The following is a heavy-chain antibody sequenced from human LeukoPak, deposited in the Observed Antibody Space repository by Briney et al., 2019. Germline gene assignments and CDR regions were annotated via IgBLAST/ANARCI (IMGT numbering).Heavy chain of an antibody. CDR1: GYTFTSYA. CDR3: ARSSTIVVVTPTNY. J-gene: IGHJ4*02. D-gene: IGHD3-22*01. Sequence: GASVKVSCKASGYTFTSYAMHWVRQAPGQRLEWMGRINAGNGNTKYSQKFQGRVTITRDTSASTAYMELSSLRSEDTAVYYCARSSTIVVVTPTNYWGQGTLVTVSS. V-gene: IGHV1-3*01. CDR2: INAGNGNT.